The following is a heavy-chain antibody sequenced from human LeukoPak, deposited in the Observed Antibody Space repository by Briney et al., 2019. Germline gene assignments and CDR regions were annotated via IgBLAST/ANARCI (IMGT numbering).Heavy chain of an antibody. CDR3: AKAPYSSGWYPHYYFDY. V-gene: IGHV3-23*01. CDR2: ISGSGDST. CDR1: GFTFSNYA. Sequence: GGSLRLSCAASGFTFSNYAMRWVRQAPGKGLEWVSGISGSGDSTYYADSVKGRFTISRDNSKNTLYLQMNSLRAEDTALYYCAKAPYSSGWYPHYYFDYWGQGTLVTVSS. D-gene: IGHD6-19*01. J-gene: IGHJ4*02.